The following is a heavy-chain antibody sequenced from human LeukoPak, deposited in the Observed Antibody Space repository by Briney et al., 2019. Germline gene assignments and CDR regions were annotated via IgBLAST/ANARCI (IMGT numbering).Heavy chain of an antibody. D-gene: IGHD3-10*01. Sequence: QPGGSLRLSCVASGFTFSSYWMHWVRQPPAKGLVWLSGISTDGRSTNYADSVKGRFTISRDNARNTLYLQMNSLRAEDTAVYYCLRDLIRGDQGTLVTVSS. CDR3: LRDLIR. J-gene: IGHJ4*02. CDR1: GFTFSSYW. CDR2: ISTDGRST. V-gene: IGHV3-74*01.